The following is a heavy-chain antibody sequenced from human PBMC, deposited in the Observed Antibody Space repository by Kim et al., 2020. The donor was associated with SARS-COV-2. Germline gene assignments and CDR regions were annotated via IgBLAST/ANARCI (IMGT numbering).Heavy chain of an antibody. CDR2: YTGST. Sequence: YTGSTSTSPPLKNRVATSLDTSKNQFSLELSAVTAADTAVYYCARRGDYWGQGTLVTVSS. V-gene: IGHV4-39*01. CDR3: ARRGDY. J-gene: IGHJ4*02.